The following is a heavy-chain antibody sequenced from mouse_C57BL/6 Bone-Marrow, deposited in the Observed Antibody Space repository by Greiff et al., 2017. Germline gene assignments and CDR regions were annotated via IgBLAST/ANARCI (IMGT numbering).Heavy chain of an antibody. D-gene: IGHD2-3*01. Sequence: QVQLQQPGAELVKPGASVKMSCKASGFTFTSYWITWVKQRPGQGLEWIGYIYPGSGSTNYTEKFKGKATLTVDTSSNTAYLQLSILTSEDAANYCCARLSDGYPLAYWGQGTLVTVSA. CDR1: GFTFTSYW. J-gene: IGHJ3*01. CDR3: ARLSDGYPLAY. CDR2: IYPGSGST. V-gene: IGHV1-55*01.